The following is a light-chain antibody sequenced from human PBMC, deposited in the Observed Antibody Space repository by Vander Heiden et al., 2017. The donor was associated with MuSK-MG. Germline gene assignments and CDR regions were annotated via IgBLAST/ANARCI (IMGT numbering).Light chain of an antibody. J-gene: IGLJ2*01. CDR1: SSNIGSNP. Sequence: QSVLTQPPSASGTPGPRVTISCSGSSSNIGSNPVTWYQQLPGTAPKLLIYTSTQRPSGVPDRFSGSKSGTSASLAISGLQSEDEADYYCAAWDDSLNGHAVFGGGTILSVL. CDR3: AAWDDSLNGHAV. CDR2: TST. V-gene: IGLV1-44*01.